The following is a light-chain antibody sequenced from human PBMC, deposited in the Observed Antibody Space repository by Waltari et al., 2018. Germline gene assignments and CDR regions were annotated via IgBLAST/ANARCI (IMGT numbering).Light chain of an antibody. CDR2: GAS. J-gene: IGKJ4*01. CDR1: QSVSSN. Sequence: EIVMTQSPATLSVSPGERATLSCRASQSVSSNLAWYQQKPGQAPRLLIYGASTRANSIPARFSGSGSGTEFTLTISSLQSEDFAVYYCQQYNNWPRAFGGGTKVEIK. CDR3: QQYNNWPRA. V-gene: IGKV3-15*01.